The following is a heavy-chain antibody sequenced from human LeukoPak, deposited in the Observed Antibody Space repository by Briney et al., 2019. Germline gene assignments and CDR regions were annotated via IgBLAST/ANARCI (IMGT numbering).Heavy chain of an antibody. CDR3: ARDRFAGGDYNWFDP. CDR2: ISGTSSHI. D-gene: IGHD3-16*01. J-gene: IGHJ5*02. CDR1: GFNVRSYY. Sequence: GGSLRLSCAASGFNVRSYYMSWVRQAPGKGLEWVSSISGTSSHIYYADSVKGRFTISRDNAKNSLYLQMNSLRAEDTAVYYCARDRFAGGDYNWFDPWGQGTLVTVSS. V-gene: IGHV3-21*04.